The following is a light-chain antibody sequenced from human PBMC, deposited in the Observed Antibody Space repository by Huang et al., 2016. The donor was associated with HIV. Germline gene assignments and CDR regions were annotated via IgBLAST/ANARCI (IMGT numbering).Light chain of an antibody. CDR1: QSLVHSDGNTY. CDR2: KVY. V-gene: IGKV2-30*02. J-gene: IGKJ4*01. CDR3: MQGTHWPLT. Sequence: DVVMTQSPLSLPVTLGQPASISCRSSQSLVHSDGNTYLNWFHQRPDQSPRRLIYKVYNRDSGVPDRVSGSGSGTDFTLKISRVEAEDVGVYYCMQGTHWPLTFGGGTKVEIK.